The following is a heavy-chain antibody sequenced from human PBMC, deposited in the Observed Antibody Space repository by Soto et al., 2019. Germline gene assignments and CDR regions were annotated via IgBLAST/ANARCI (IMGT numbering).Heavy chain of an antibody. CDR2: INSDGRVS. V-gene: IGHV3-74*01. Sequence: EVQLVESGGGLVQPGGYLRLSCAASGFTFGNYWMYWVRQAPGKGLVWGSRINSDGRVSSYADPVKGRLTISRDNVKNTLYLQMDSLRVEDTAVYYCARGDCVGGTCYSLAGSFYYYMDVWGKGTTVTVFS. J-gene: IGHJ6*03. CDR1: GFTFGNYW. CDR3: ARGDCVGGTCYSLAGSFYYYMDV. D-gene: IGHD2-15*01.